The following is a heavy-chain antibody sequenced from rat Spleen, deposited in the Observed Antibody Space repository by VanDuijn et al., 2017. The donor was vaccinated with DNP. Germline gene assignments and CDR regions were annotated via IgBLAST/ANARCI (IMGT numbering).Heavy chain of an antibody. V-gene: IGHV5-22*01. D-gene: IGHD4-3*01. J-gene: IGHJ3*01. Sequence: EVQLVESGGGLVQPGRSLKLSCAASGFTFSDYYMAWVRQAPTQGLAWVAYISYDGGRSYNGDSVKGGFTISRDNAKSTLYLQINSRRSEDMATYYCARPYNSGFAYWGQGTLVTVSS. CDR2: ISYDGGRS. CDR3: ARPYNSGFAY. CDR1: GFTFSDYY.